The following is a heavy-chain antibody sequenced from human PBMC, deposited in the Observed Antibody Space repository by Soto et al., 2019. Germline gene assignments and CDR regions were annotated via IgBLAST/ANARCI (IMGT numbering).Heavy chain of an antibody. D-gene: IGHD2-15*01. J-gene: IGHJ3*02. CDR1: GGTFSSYA. CDR3: ALRVVVAATDAFDI. CDR2: IIPIFGTA. Sequence: QVQLVQSGAEVKKPGSSVKVSCKASGGTFSSYAISWVRQAPGQGLEWMGGIIPIFGTANYAQKFQGSVTITADESTSTAYMELSSLRSEDTAVYYCALRVVVAATDAFDIWGKGTMVTVSS. V-gene: IGHV1-69*12.